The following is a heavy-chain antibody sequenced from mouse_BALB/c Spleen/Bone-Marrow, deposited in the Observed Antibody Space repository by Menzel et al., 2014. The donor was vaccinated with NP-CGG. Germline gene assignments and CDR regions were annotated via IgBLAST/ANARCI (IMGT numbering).Heavy chain of an antibody. J-gene: IGHJ2*01. Sequence: QVHVLQSGAELVRPGTSVKISCKASGYTFTNYWLGWVKQRPGHGLEWIGDIYPGNGDTNYNQKFKGKATLTADTSSSTPYMQLSSLASEDSVVYFCTRRWSGFDSWGQGTTLTVSS. CDR2: IYPGNGDT. V-gene: IGHV1-63*02. D-gene: IGHD1-1*02. CDR1: GYTFTNYW. CDR3: TRRWSGFDS.